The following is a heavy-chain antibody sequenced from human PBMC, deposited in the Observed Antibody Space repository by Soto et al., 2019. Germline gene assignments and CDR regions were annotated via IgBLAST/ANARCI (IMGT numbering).Heavy chain of an antibody. CDR1: GFTLSGYS. V-gene: IGHV3-21*01. J-gene: IGHJ4*02. D-gene: IGHD3-10*01. Sequence: GGSLRLSCAVSGFTLSGYSMNWVRQAPGKGLEWVSSSSSSDTYKYYADSVKGRFTISRDNAKNSLYLQMNSLRAEDTAVYYCARDGSGSYYANLDFWGQGTLVTSPQ. CDR3: ARDGSGSYYANLDF. CDR2: SSSSDTYK.